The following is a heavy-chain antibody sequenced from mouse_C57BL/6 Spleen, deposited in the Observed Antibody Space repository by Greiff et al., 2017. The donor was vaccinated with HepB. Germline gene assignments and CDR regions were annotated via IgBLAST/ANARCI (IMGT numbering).Heavy chain of an antibody. CDR1: GYTFTDYY. Sequence: EVQLQQSGPELVKPGASVKISCKASGYTFTDYYMNWVKQSHGKSLEWIGDINPNNGGTSYNQKFKGKATLTVDKSSSTAYMELRSLTSEDSAVYYCARWPIYAGYDEVAYWGQGTLVTVSA. V-gene: IGHV1-26*01. CDR2: INPNNGGT. J-gene: IGHJ3*01. D-gene: IGHD2-2*01. CDR3: ARWPIYAGYDEVAY.